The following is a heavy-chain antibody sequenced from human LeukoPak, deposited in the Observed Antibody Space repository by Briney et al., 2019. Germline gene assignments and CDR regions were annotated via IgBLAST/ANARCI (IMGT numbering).Heavy chain of an antibody. Sequence: KPSETLSLTCTVSGGSISSSSYYWGWIRQPPGKGLEWIGSIYYSGSTYYNPSLKSRVTISVDTSKNQFSLKLSSVTAADTAVYYCARILEGYCSSTSCLDAFDIWGQGTMVTVSS. V-gene: IGHV4-39*01. CDR1: GGSISSSSYY. D-gene: IGHD2-2*01. J-gene: IGHJ3*02. CDR3: ARILEGYCSSTSCLDAFDI. CDR2: IYYSGST.